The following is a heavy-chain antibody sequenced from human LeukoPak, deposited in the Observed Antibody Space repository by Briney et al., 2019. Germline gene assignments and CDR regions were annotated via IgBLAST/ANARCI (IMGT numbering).Heavy chain of an antibody. J-gene: IGHJ4*02. D-gene: IGHD6-13*01. V-gene: IGHV4-34*01. Sequence: PGGSLRLSCAASGFTFSSYWMSWIRQPPGKGLEWIGEINHSGSTNYNPSLKSRVTISVDTSKNQFSLKLSSVTAADTAVYYCARVQQQLAFDYWGQGTLVTVSS. CDR3: ARVQQQLAFDY. CDR2: INHSGST. CDR1: GFTFSSYW.